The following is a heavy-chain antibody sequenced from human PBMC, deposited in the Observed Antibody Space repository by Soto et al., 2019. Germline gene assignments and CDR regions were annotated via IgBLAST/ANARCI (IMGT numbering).Heavy chain of an antibody. J-gene: IGHJ4*02. CDR2: IYYSGRT. CDR1: GGSISSGGYY. CDR3: AAGSPQLYYFDY. Sequence: QVQLQESGPGLVKPSQTLSLTCTVSGGSISSGGYYWSWIRQHPGKGLEWIGYIYYSGRTYYNPSLKSRVTISVDTSKNQFSLKLSSVTAADTAVYYCAAGSPQLYYFDYWGQGTLVTVSS. V-gene: IGHV4-31*03. D-gene: IGHD6-13*01.